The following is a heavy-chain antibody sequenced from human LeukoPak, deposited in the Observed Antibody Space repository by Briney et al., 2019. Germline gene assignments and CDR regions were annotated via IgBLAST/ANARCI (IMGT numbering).Heavy chain of an antibody. CDR1: VFTFRIYA. Sequence: QHGGSLRLSCAASVFTFRIYAMSWVREAPTRGLEGVASIRGNGDAVYADSVKGRFTLTRDDSRKTVYLQLNNPRVHDRAVYYCAKAGWVSNADAVLWGQGTVVTVSS. V-gene: IGHV3-23*01. J-gene: IGHJ4*02. CDR2: IRGNGDA. D-gene: IGHD1-1*01. CDR3: AKAGWVSNADAVL.